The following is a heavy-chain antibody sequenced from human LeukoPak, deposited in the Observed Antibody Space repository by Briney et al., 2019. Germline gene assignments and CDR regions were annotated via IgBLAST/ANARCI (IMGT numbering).Heavy chain of an antibody. Sequence: ASVKVSCKASGYTFTGYYMHWVRQAPGQGLEWMGWINPNSGGTNYAQKFQGRVTMTRDTSISTAYMELSSLRSEDTAVYYCAREGSSWPADYYYGMDVWGQGTTVTVSS. CDR2: INPNSGGT. CDR1: GYTFTGYY. V-gene: IGHV1-2*02. CDR3: AREGSSWPADYYYGMDV. D-gene: IGHD6-13*01. J-gene: IGHJ6*02.